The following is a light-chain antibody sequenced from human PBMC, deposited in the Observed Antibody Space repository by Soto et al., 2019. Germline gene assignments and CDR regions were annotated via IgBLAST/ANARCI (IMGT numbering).Light chain of an antibody. V-gene: IGLV1-40*01. CDR1: NSNIGAGYD. Sequence: QSVLTQPPSVSGAPGHRVTISCTGSNSNIGAGYDVHWYQQLPGTAPKLLIYGNTNRPSGVPDRFSGSKSGTSASLAITGLQAEDEADYYCQSYDTRLSAVVFGGGTKVTVL. CDR3: QSYDTRLSAVV. J-gene: IGLJ2*01. CDR2: GNT.